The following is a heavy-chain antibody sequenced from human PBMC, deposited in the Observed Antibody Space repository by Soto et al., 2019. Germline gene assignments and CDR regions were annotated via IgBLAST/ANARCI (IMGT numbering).Heavy chain of an antibody. V-gene: IGHV4-30-2*01. CDR1: GGSISSGGYS. Sequence: QLQLQESGSGLVKPSQTLSLTCAVSGGSISSGGYSWSWIRQPPGKGLEWIGYIYHSGSTYYNPSLRSRVTRSVDRSKNQFALKLSSVTAADTAVYYCAAGGGLPRYYWGQGTLVTVSS. CDR2: IYHSGST. CDR3: AAGGGLPRYY. D-gene: IGHD5-12*01. J-gene: IGHJ4*02.